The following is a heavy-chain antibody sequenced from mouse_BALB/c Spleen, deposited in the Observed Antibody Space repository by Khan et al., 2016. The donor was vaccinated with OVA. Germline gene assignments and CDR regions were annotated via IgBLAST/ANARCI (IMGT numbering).Heavy chain of an antibody. CDR2: IYPGNSDA. D-gene: IGHD2-14*01. Sequence: EVQLQESGTVLARPGASVKMSCKASGYRFSSYWMHWVKQRPGQGLEWIGAIYPGNSDASYNQKLKGKAKVTAVTSASTAYMELSSLTNEDSAVSYFIRFPDRPGDALDYWGQGTSVTVSS. J-gene: IGHJ4*01. CDR1: GYRFSSYW. CDR3: IRFPDRPGDALDY. V-gene: IGHV1-5*01.